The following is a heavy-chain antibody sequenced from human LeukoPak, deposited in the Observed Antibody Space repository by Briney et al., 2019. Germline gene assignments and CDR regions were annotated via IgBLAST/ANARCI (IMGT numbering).Heavy chain of an antibody. V-gene: IGHV1-2*02. D-gene: IGHD2-21*02. CDR3: ARDPGVTNWFDP. CDR1: GYTFTGHS. J-gene: IGHJ5*02. CDR2: VSPKSGGT. Sequence: ASVKVSCKASGYTFTGHSIHWVRQAPGQGLEWMGWVSPKSGGTKYAQKSQGRVTMARDTSISTVYMELTSLRSDDTAVYYCARDPGVTNWFDPWGQGTLVTVSS.